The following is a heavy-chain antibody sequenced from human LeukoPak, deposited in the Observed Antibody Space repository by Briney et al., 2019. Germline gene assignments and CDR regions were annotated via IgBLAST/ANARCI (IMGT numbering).Heavy chain of an antibody. Sequence: PSETLSLTCAVYGGSFSGYSWSWIRQPPGKGLEWIGEINHSGSTNYNPSLKSRVTISVDTSKNQFSLKLSSVTAADTAVYCCARAGGVIAAAGIFDYWGQGTLVTVSS. D-gene: IGHD6-13*01. V-gene: IGHV4-34*01. CDR3: ARAGGVIAAAGIFDY. CDR2: INHSGST. CDR1: GGSFSGYS. J-gene: IGHJ4*02.